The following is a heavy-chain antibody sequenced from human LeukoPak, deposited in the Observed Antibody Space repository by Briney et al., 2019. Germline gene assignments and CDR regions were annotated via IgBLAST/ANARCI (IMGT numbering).Heavy chain of an antibody. CDR2: IYYSGST. Sequence: SETLSLTCTVSGGSISSGGYYWSWIRRHPGKGLEWIGYIYYSGSTYYNPSLKSRVTISVDTSKNQFSLKLSSVTAADTAVYYCARVGWLYYFDYWGQGTLVTVSS. CDR1: GGSISSGGYY. J-gene: IGHJ4*02. D-gene: IGHD3-10*01. V-gene: IGHV4-31*03. CDR3: ARVGWLYYFDY.